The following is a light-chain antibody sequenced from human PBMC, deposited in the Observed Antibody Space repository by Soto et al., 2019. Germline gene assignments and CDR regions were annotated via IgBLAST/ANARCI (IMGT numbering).Light chain of an antibody. CDR2: KAS. CDR3: QQYNSYSRT. V-gene: IGKV1-5*03. CDR1: QSIITS. J-gene: IGKJ1*01. Sequence: DIQMTQSPSTLSASVGDRVTITCRASQSIITSLAWYQQKPGKAPKLLIYKASSIQSGVPSRFSGSGSGTEFTLTISSLQPDDFATYYCQQYNSYSRTFGQGTKVEIK.